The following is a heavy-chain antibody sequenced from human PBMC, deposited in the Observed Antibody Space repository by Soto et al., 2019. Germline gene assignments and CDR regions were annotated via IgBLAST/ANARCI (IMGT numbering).Heavy chain of an antibody. J-gene: IGHJ4*02. D-gene: IGHD3-22*01. CDR3: ARTHYYDSSGYAWGPYYFDY. CDR1: GYTFTSYG. V-gene: IGHV1-18*01. Sequence: QVQLVQSGAEVKKPGASVKVSCKASGYTFTSYGISWVRQAPGQGLEWMGWISAYNGNTNYAQKLQGRVTMTTDTSTSTAYMELRSLRSDDTDVYYCARTHYYDSSGYAWGPYYFDYWGQGPLVTVSS. CDR2: ISAYNGNT.